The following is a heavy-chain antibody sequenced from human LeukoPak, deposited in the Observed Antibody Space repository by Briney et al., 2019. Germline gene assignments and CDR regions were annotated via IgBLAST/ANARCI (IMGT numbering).Heavy chain of an antibody. CDR3: AKDKTSGISGPFDH. CDR1: GFTFSSYS. V-gene: IGHV3-21*04. J-gene: IGHJ5*02. D-gene: IGHD6-13*01. Sequence: GGSLRLSCAASGFTFSSYSMNWVRQAPGKGLEWVSSISSSSSYIYYADSVKGRFTISRDNAKNFLYLQMNSLRAEDTALYYCAKDKTSGISGPFDHWGQGTLVTVSS. CDR2: ISSSSSYI.